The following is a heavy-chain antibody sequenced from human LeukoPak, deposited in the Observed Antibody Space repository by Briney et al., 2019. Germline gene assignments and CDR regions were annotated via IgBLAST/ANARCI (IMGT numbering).Heavy chain of an antibody. Sequence: SQTLSLTCAISGDSVSSNSAAWHWLRQSPSRGLEWLGRTYYRSKWYNDYAVSVKSRITINPDTSKNQFSLQLNSVTPEDTAVYYCARIFYPVAGYYYYYYMDVWGKGTTVTVSS. J-gene: IGHJ6*03. CDR3: ARIFYPVAGYYYYYYMDV. V-gene: IGHV6-1*01. D-gene: IGHD6-19*01. CDR2: TYYRSKWYN. CDR1: GDSVSSNSAA.